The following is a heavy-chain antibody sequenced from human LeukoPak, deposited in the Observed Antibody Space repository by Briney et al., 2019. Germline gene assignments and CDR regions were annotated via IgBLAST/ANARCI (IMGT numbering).Heavy chain of an antibody. Sequence: GASLRLSCGASGFTFSSYAMSWVRQAPGKGLEWVSTISTSGDSTYYADSVTGRFTIARDNSKNTLYLQMNSLRAEDTAVYYCAKGKAYCGGDCYNYWGQGTLVTVSS. CDR1: GFTFSSYA. V-gene: IGHV3-23*01. CDR2: ISTSGDST. J-gene: IGHJ4*02. D-gene: IGHD2-21*02. CDR3: AKGKAYCGGDCYNY.